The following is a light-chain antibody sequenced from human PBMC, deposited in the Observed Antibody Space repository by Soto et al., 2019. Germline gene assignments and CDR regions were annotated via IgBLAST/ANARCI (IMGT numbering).Light chain of an antibody. Sequence: EIVMTQSPATLSVSPGERATLSCRASQSVSRNLAWYQQKPGQAPRLLIYGASTRATGIPTRFSGSGSGTEFTLAISSLQSEDFAVYYCQQYNNWPLLFGPPTKVDI. CDR3: QQYNNWPLL. CDR2: GAS. J-gene: IGKJ3*01. CDR1: QSVSRN. V-gene: IGKV3-15*01.